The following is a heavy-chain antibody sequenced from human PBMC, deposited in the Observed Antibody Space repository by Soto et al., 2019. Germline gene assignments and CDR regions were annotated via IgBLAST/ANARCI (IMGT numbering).Heavy chain of an antibody. V-gene: IGHV1-3*01. CDR1: VYTFDSYA. Sequence: ASVKVSCKASVYTFDSYAIHWVRQAPGQILEWMGWISAGRGNTRVSQKFHDRDTITKETSASSAYIELHSLTSSDTAVYSCAGGTVGAIPESLHYWGLGTLVTVSS. J-gene: IGHJ4*02. CDR3: AGGTVGAIPESLHY. D-gene: IGHD1-26*01. CDR2: ISAGRGNT.